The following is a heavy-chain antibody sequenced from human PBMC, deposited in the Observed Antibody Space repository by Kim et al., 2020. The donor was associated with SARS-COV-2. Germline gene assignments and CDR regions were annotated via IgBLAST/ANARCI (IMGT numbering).Heavy chain of an antibody. CDR3: AKAGDRGAVAPPNYYGMDV. Sequence: GRFTISRDNSKNTLYLQMNSLRAEDTAVYYCAKAGDRGAVAPPNYYGMDVWGQGTTVTVSS. V-gene: IGHV3-23*01. J-gene: IGHJ6*02. D-gene: IGHD6-19*01.